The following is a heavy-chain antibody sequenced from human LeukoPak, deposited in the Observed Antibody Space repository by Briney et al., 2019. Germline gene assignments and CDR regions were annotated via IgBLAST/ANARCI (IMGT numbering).Heavy chain of an antibody. Sequence: GRSLRLSCAASGFTFSSYAMHWVRQAPGKGLEWVAVISYDGSNKYYADSVKGRFTISRDNSKNTLYLQMNSLRAEDTAVCYCARDRYYYDSSGYYYVGYFDYWGQGTLVTVSS. CDR1: GFTFSSYA. J-gene: IGHJ4*02. V-gene: IGHV3-30-3*01. D-gene: IGHD3-22*01. CDR3: ARDRYYYDSSGYYYVGYFDY. CDR2: ISYDGSNK.